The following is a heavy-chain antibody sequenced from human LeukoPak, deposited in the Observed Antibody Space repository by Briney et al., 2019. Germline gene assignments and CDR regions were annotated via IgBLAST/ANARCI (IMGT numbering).Heavy chain of an antibody. CDR2: MSYDGSNK. CDR3: ARDTYGPNRYGMDV. V-gene: IGHV3-30*01. Sequence: GGSLRLSCAASGFIISSYAMHWVRQAPGKGLEWVALMSYDGSNKFYPESVKGRFIISRDNSKNTVYLQMNSLRTEDTAVYYCARDTYGPNRYGMDVWGQGTTVTVSS. CDR1: GFIISSYA. J-gene: IGHJ6*02. D-gene: IGHD4/OR15-4a*01.